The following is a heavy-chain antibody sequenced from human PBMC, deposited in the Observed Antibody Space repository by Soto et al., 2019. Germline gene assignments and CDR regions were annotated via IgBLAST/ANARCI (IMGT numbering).Heavy chain of an antibody. CDR3: AHLMITYGGVIGDDAFDM. Sequence: QITLKESGPTLVKPTETLTLTCTFSGFSLSTRGVGVGWIRQPPGKALEWLAVIYWDEDRRYSPSLKSRLIITKDTSKNQVFLIITNVDPVDTATYYCAHLMITYGGVIGDDAFDMWGQGTLVTVSS. CDR2: IYWDEDR. D-gene: IGHD3-16*02. V-gene: IGHV2-5*02. CDR1: GFSLSTRGVG. J-gene: IGHJ3*02.